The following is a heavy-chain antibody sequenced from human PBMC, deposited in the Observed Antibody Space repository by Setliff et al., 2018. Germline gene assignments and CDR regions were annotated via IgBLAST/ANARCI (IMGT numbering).Heavy chain of an antibody. Sequence: PGGSLRLSCAASGFTFDDYAMHWVRQAPGKGLEWVSGISWNSGSIGYADSVKGRFTISRDNAKNSLYLQMNSLGAEDTALYYCAKEGSGWYFYYYYGMDVWGQGTTVTVSS. J-gene: IGHJ6*02. D-gene: IGHD6-19*01. CDR1: GFTFDDYA. V-gene: IGHV3-9*01. CDR3: AKEGSGWYFYYYYGMDV. CDR2: ISWNSGSI.